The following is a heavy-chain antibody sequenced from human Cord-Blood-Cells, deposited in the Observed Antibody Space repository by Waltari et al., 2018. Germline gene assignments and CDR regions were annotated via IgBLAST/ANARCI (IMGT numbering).Heavy chain of an antibody. V-gene: IGHV4-39*01. CDR1: GGSISSSSYY. J-gene: IGHJ4*02. Sequence: QLQLQESGPGLVKPSETLSLTCTVSGGSISSSSYYWGWNRQPPGKGLEWIGSIYYSRSTYYNPSLKSRVTISVDTSKNQFSLKLSSVTAADTAVYYCASPGADYYDSSGYLYYFDYWGQGTLVTVSS. CDR2: IYYSRST. D-gene: IGHD3-22*01. CDR3: ASPGADYYDSSGYLYYFDY.